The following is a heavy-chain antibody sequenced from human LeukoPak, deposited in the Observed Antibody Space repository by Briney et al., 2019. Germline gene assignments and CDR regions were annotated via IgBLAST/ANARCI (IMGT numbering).Heavy chain of an antibody. Sequence: GESLKISCKGSGYSFTSYWIGWVRQMPGKGLQWMGIIYPGDSDTRYSPSFQGQVTISADKSISTAYLQWSSLKASDTAMYYCARNYGDPNKGPDYYYYYGMDVWGQGTTVTVSS. CDR3: ARNYGDPNKGPDYYYYYGMDV. V-gene: IGHV5-51*01. D-gene: IGHD4-17*01. CDR2: IYPGDSDT. J-gene: IGHJ6*02. CDR1: GYSFTSYW.